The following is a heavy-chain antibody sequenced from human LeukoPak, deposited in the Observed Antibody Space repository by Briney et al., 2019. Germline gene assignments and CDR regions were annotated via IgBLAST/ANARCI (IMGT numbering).Heavy chain of an antibody. Sequence: GGSLRLSCAASGFTFSSYAMNWVRQAPGKGLEWVSAISGSGANTYYADSLKGRFTISRDNSKNTLYLQMNSLRAEDTAVYYCARLRVRGYGYGPWEGPTWLDYWGQGTLVTVSS. D-gene: IGHD5-18*01. CDR2: ISGSGANT. CDR3: ARLRVRGYGYGPWEGPTWLDY. V-gene: IGHV3-23*01. J-gene: IGHJ4*02. CDR1: GFTFSSYA.